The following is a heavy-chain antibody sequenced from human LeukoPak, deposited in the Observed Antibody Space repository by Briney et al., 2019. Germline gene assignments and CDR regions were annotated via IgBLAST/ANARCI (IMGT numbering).Heavy chain of an antibody. CDR2: IKQDGSEK. CDR1: GFTFSNYW. J-gene: IGHJ4*02. CDR3: ARAPGNRNLDY. Sequence: GGSLRLSCAAYGFTFSNYWMSWVRQAPGKGLEWVANIKQDGSEKYYVDSVKGRFIISRDNAKNSLYLQMNNLRAEDTAVYYCARAPGNRNLDYWGQGTLVTVSS. V-gene: IGHV3-7*01.